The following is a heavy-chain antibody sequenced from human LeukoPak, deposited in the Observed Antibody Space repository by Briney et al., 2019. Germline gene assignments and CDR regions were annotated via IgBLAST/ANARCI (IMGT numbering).Heavy chain of an antibody. V-gene: IGHV4-39*07. CDR1: GGSISSTTYF. CDR3: ARIALYGFIDY. Sequence: SETLSLTCTVSGGSISSTTYFWGWIRQPPGKGLEWIGSIYHSGSTYYNPSLESRVTISVDTSKNQFSLKLSSVTAADTAVYYCARIALYGFIDYWGQGTLVTVSS. J-gene: IGHJ4*02. CDR2: IYHSGST. D-gene: IGHD3-10*01.